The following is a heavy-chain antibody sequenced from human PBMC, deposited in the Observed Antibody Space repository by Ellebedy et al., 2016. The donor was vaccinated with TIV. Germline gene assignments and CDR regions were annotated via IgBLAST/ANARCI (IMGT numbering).Heavy chain of an antibody. V-gene: IGHV4-61*01. Sequence: SETLSLXXTVSGDSVSSGSYYWSWIRQPPGKGLEWIGYIYYSGSTNYNPSLKSRVTISVDTSKNQFSLKLSSVTAADTAVYYCARGDAFDIWGQGTMVTVSS. CDR3: ARGDAFDI. J-gene: IGHJ3*02. CDR1: GDSVSSGSYY. CDR2: IYYSGST.